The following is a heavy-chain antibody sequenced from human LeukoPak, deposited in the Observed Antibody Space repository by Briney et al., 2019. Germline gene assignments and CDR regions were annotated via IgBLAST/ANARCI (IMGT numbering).Heavy chain of an antibody. D-gene: IGHD2-2*01. V-gene: IGHV4-4*07. CDR3: ARVSYQEGVDY. Sequence: SETLSLTCTVSGGSISSYYWSWIRQPAGKGLEWIGRIYTSGSTNYNPSLKSRVTMSVDTSKNRFSLKLSSVTAADTAVYYWARVSYQEGVDYWGQGTLVTVSS. CDR2: IYTSGST. CDR1: GGSISSYY. J-gene: IGHJ4*02.